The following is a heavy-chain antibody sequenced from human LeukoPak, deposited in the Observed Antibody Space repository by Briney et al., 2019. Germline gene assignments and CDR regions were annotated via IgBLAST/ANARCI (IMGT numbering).Heavy chain of an antibody. CDR2: INPNSDT. J-gene: IGHJ5*01. CDR1: GYTFTDCD. CDR3: ARVRWMDS. Sequence: ASVKVPCKASGYTFTDCDMHWVRQAPGQRLEWMGWINPNSDTNYAQKFQGRVTMTRDTSTSTGYMELTRLTSDDTAVYFCARVRWMDSWGQGTLVTVSS. V-gene: IGHV1-2*02.